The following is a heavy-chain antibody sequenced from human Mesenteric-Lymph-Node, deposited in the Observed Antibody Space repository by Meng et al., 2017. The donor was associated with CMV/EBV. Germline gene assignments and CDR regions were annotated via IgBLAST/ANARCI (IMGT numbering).Heavy chain of an antibody. CDR2: INPNSGGT. V-gene: IGHV1-2*02. Sequence: ASVKVSCKASGYTFTGYYMHWVRQAPGQGLEWMGWINPNSGGTNYAQKFQGRVTMTRDTSISTAYMELSRLRSDDTAVYYCASEGITMVRASKIYYYGMDVWGQGTTVTVSS. J-gene: IGHJ6*02. D-gene: IGHD3-10*01. CDR1: GYTFTGYY. CDR3: ASEGITMVRASKIYYYGMDV.